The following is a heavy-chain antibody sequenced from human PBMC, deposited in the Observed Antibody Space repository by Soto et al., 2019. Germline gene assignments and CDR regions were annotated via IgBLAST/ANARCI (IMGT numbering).Heavy chain of an antibody. Sequence: ASVKDSCKASGYTFTGYYRHWVRQAAGKGLEWMGWINPNSGGTNYAQKFQGWVTMTRDTSISTDYMVLSRLRSDDTAVYYCARGYSSSWYSFDPWGQGTLVTVSS. V-gene: IGHV1-2*04. CDR1: GYTFTGYY. J-gene: IGHJ5*02. D-gene: IGHD6-13*01. CDR3: ARGYSSSWYSFDP. CDR2: INPNSGGT.